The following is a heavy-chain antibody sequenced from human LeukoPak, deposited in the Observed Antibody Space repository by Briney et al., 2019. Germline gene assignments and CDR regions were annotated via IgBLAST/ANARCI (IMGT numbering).Heavy chain of an antibody. V-gene: IGHV3-66*01. J-gene: IGHJ4*02. CDR3: ARITAYGSGTNPDF. Sequence: PGGSLRLSCAASGLTVSSNYMSWVRQAPGKGLEWVSVIYTGGNTYYADSVRGRFTISRDKSKNTLSLQMNSLRAEDTAVYYCARITAYGSGTNPDFWGQGTLVTVSS. CDR1: GLTVSSNY. CDR2: IYTGGNT. D-gene: IGHD3-10*01.